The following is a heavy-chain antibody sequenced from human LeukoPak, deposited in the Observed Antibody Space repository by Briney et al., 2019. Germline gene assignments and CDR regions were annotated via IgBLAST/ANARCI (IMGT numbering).Heavy chain of an antibody. J-gene: IGHJ4*02. V-gene: IGHV1-2*02. CDR3: AREVDDSSGYSNY. D-gene: IGHD3-22*01. CDR2: INPNSGGT. CDR1: GYTFTGYY. Sequence: APVKVSCKASGYTFTGYYMHWVRQAPGQGLEWMGWINPNSGGTNYAQKFQGRVTMTRDTSISTAYMELSRLRSDDTAVYYCAREVDDSSGYSNYWGQGTLVTVSS.